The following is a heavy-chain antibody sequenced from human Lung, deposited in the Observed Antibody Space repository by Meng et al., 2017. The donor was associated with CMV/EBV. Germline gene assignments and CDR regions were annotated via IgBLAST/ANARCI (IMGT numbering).Heavy chain of an antibody. CDR2: IIPIFGTA. V-gene: IGHV1-69*05. D-gene: IGHD2-2*02. CDR3: ASTTPYCSSTSCYTYFDY. Sequence: SVXVSXKASGGTFSSYAISWVRQAPGQGLEWMGGIIPIFGTANYAQKFQGRVTITTDESTSTAYMELSSLRSEDTAVYYCASTTPYCSSTSCYTYFDYWGQGXLVTVSS. CDR1: GGTFSSYA. J-gene: IGHJ4*02.